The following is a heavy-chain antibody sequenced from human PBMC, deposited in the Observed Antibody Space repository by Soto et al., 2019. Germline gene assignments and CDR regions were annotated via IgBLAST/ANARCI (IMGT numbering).Heavy chain of an antibody. CDR3: TKAYEQLVHYDYYGMDL. CDR1: GFTFSNAW. CDR2: IKSKTDGGTT. J-gene: IGHJ6*02. Sequence: GASLRLSCAASGFTFSNAWMSWVRQAPGKGLEWVGRIKSKTDGGTTDYAAPVKGRFTISRDDSKNTLYLQMNSLKTEDTAVSYCTKAYEQLVHYDYYGMDLWGQGTPVTDS. V-gene: IGHV3-15*01. D-gene: IGHD6-13*01.